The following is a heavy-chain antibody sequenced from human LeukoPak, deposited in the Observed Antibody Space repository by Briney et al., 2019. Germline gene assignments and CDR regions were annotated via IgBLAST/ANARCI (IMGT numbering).Heavy chain of an antibody. Sequence: SETLSLTCTVSGGSISSYYLSWIRQPAGKGLEWIGRIYTSGSTNYNPSLKSRVTISVDKSKSQFSLKLSSVTAADTAVYYCATDQEGATNYFDYWGQGTLVTVSS. CDR2: IYTSGST. D-gene: IGHD1-26*01. J-gene: IGHJ4*02. CDR3: ATDQEGATNYFDY. CDR1: GGSISSYY. V-gene: IGHV4-4*07.